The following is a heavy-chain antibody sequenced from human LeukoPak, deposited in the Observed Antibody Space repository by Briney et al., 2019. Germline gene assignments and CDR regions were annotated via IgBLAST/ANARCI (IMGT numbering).Heavy chain of an antibody. CDR2: IYYSGST. CDR3: ARQDFWSGYYLFPFDY. D-gene: IGHD3-3*01. Sequence: PSETLSLTCTVSGGSISSSSYYWGWIRQPPGKGLEWIGSIYYSGSTYYNPPLKSRVTISVDTSKNQFSLKLSSVTAADTAVYYCARQDFWSGYYLFPFDYWGQGTLVTVSS. J-gene: IGHJ4*02. V-gene: IGHV4-39*01. CDR1: GGSISSSSYY.